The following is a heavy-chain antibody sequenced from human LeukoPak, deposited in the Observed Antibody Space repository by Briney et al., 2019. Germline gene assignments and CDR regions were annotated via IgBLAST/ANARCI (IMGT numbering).Heavy chain of an antibody. V-gene: IGHV1-18*01. D-gene: IGHD6-6*01. CDR3: ARDYEIAVRYDCFDP. CDR1: GYTFSNFG. Sequence: GASVNVSCKAAGYTFSNFGISWVRQAPGQGLEWMGWISGYNGETNYAQKFQGRVTTTTDTSANTAYMEVRSLRSDDTAVYYCARDYEIAVRYDCFDPWGQGTLVIVSS. CDR2: ISGYNGET. J-gene: IGHJ5*02.